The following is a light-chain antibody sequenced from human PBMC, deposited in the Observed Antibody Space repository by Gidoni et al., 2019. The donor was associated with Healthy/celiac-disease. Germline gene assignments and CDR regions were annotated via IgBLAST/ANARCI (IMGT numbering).Light chain of an antibody. J-gene: IGLJ3*02. V-gene: IGLV3-19*01. CDR1: SLRSYY. CDR3: NSRDSSGNLWV. CDR2: GKN. Sequence: SERTQDPAVFVGFGTTVRITCPGDSLRSYYASWYQQKPGQAPVLVIYGKNNRPSGIPDRFSGSSSGNTASLTITGAQAEDEADYYCNSRDSSGNLWVFGGGTKLTVL.